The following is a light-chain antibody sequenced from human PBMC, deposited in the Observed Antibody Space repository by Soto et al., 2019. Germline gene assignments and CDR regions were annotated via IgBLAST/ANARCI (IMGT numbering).Light chain of an antibody. CDR2: AAS. V-gene: IGKV1-9*01. CDR1: QGISSY. CDR3: QQLNSYPPT. Sequence: DIRLTQSPSFLSASVGDRVTITCRASQGISSYLAWYQQKPGKAPKLLIYAASTLQSGVPSRFSGSESGTEFTLTISSLQPEDFATYYCQQLNSYPPTFGQGTKVDIK. J-gene: IGKJ1*01.